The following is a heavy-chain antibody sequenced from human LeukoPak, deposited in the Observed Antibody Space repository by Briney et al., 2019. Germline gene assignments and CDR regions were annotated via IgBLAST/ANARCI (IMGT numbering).Heavy chain of an antibody. J-gene: IGHJ3*02. CDR2: ISAYNGNT. V-gene: IGHV1-18*01. Sequence: GASVKVSCKASGYTFTSYGISWVRQAPGQGLEWMGWISAYNGNTNYAQKLQGRVTMTTDTSTSTAYMELRSLRSDDTAVYYCASVFSGSTGGLAFDIWGRGTMVTVSS. CDR1: GYTFTSYG. D-gene: IGHD1/OR15-1a*01. CDR3: ASVFSGSTGGLAFDI.